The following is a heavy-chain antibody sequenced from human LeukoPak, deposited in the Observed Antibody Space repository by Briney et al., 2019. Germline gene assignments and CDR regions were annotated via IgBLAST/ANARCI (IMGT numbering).Heavy chain of an antibody. CDR1: GFTFSSYA. CDR2: ISYDGSNK. V-gene: IGHV3-30-3*01. CDR3: ARVGGLLWFGEFYYFDY. D-gene: IGHD3-10*01. Sequence: GGSLRLSCAASGFTFSSYAMHWVRQAPGKGLEWVAVISYDGSNKYYADSVKGRFTISRDNSKNTLYLQMNSLRAEDTAVYYCARVGGLLWFGEFYYFDYWGQGTLVTVSS. J-gene: IGHJ4*02.